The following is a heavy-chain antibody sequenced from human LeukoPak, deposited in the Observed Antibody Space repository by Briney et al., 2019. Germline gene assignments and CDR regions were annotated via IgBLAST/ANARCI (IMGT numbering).Heavy chain of an antibody. CDR2: IITSGATT. V-gene: IGHV3-23*01. CDR3: AKNSPKPAGTYFQH. Sequence: PGGSLRLSCAASGFTFSSYTMSWVRQAPAPGKGLEGVSTIITSGATTFYADSVKGLCTISRDTSQNTLYLQMSSLIDQDTAVYYCAKNSPKPAGTYFQHCGQGTLVTVSS. D-gene: IGHD2-2*01. CDR1: GFTFSSYT. J-gene: IGHJ1*01.